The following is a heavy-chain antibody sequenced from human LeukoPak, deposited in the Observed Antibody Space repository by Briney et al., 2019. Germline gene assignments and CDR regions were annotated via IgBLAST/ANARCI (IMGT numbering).Heavy chain of an antibody. J-gene: IGHJ6*02. CDR2: ISKSGGNT. CDR1: GFTFSSYA. Sequence: GGSLRLSCAASGFTFSSYAMSWVRQAPGKGLEWVSAISKSGGNTYYADSVKGRFTISRDNSKNTQYLQMNSLRAEDTAVYYCATSWGPDTSTSRWGRDGVDVWGQGTTVTVSS. D-gene: IGHD3-16*01. V-gene: IGHV3-23*01. CDR3: ATSWGPDTSTSRWGRDGVDV.